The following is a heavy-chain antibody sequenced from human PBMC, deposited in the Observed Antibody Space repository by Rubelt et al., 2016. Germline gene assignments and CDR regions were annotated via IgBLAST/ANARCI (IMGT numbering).Heavy chain of an antibody. CDR1: GGSFRGYY. J-gene: IGHJ4*02. D-gene: IGHD2/OR15-2a*01. V-gene: IGHV4-34*01. CDR3: ARRVDCDCTAACCCIDY. Sequence: QVQLQPWGAGLLKPSETLSLTCAVYGGSFRGYYWTWIRQPPGKGLAWIGEINHSGSTNYNPSLKSRVIISVDTSKSQFSLKLTAVADADTAIYYCARRVDCDCTAACCCIDYWGQGVLATVSS. CDR2: INHSGST.